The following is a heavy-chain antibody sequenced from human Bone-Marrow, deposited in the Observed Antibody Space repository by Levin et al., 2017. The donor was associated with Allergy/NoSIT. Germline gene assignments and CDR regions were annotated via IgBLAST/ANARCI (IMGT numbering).Heavy chain of an antibody. J-gene: IGHJ5*02. Sequence: PGASVKVSCKASGYRFTAYQIHWVRQAPGQGLEWMGWINPDNGYTNYAQKFQGRVTMTGDTSISTAYMELSRLRFDDTAVYYCAGLHRLGYYDTSGFSWGQGTLVTVSS. CDR2: INPDNGYT. CDR1: GYRFTAYQ. D-gene: IGHD3-22*01. CDR3: AGLHRLGYYDTSGFS. V-gene: IGHV1-2*02.